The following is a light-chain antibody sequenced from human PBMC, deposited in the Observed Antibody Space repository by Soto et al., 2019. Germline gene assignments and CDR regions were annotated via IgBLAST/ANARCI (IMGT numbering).Light chain of an antibody. CDR2: DAS. CDR1: QSISSW. CDR3: QQPKGA. V-gene: IGKV1-5*01. J-gene: IGKJ1*01. Sequence: DIQMTQSPSTLSASAGDRVTITCRASQSISSWLAWYQQKPGKAPKLLIYDASSLESGVPSRFSGSGSGTEFTLTISSLQPDDFATYYCQQPKGAFGQGTKVEIK.